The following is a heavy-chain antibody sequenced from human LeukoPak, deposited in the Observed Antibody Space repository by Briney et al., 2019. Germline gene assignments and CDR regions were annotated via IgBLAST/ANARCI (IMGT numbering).Heavy chain of an antibody. D-gene: IGHD4-17*01. CDR1: GFTFSSYA. CDR2: ISYDGSNK. V-gene: IGHV3-30*04. J-gene: IGHJ4*02. CDR3: EMTTVTTERTLDY. Sequence: GRSLRLSCAASGFTFSSYAMHWVRQAPGKGLEWVAVISYDGSNKYYADSVKGRFTISRDNSKNTLYLQMNSLRAEDTAVYYCEMTTVTTERTLDYWGQGTLVTVSS.